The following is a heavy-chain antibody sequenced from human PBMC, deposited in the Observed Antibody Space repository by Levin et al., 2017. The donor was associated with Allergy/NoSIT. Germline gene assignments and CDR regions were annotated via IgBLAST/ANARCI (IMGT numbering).Heavy chain of an antibody. J-gene: IGHJ4*02. V-gene: IGHV1-18*01. D-gene: IGHD3-3*01. CDR1: GYTFTSYG. Sequence: GGSLRLSCKPSGYTFTSYGLGWVRQAPGQGLEWMGWISTYSGNTNYAHKFQGRVTMTTDTSTSTAYMELRSLRSDDTAVYFCASRSGTYPYYFDYWGQGTLVTVSS. CDR3: ASRSGTYPYYFDY. CDR2: ISTYSGNT.